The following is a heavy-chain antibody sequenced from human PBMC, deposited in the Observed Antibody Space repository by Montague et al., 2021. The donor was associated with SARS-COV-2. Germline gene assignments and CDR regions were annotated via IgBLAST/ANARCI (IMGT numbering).Heavy chain of an antibody. Sequence: TLSLTCTVSGASISTGAYYWSWIRQHPEKGLEWIGYIYYSGTIYYSPSLKSRVTISLDTSNNHSSLKLSSVTAADTAVYYCATASGSGSLGFHYWGQGTLVLVSS. CDR2: IYYSGTI. CDR1: GASISTGAYY. D-gene: IGHD3-10*01. J-gene: IGHJ4*02. V-gene: IGHV4-31*03. CDR3: ATASGSGSLGFHY.